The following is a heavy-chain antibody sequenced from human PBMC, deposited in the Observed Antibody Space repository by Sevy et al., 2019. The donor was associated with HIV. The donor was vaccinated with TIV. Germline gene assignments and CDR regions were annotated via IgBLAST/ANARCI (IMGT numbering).Heavy chain of an antibody. J-gene: IGHJ6*02. CDR2: ITWDGGKT. Sequence: GGSLRLSCVASGVTFDDYTMHWVRQAPGKGLEWISSITWDGGKTDFADSVKGRFTVSRDNSQNSLYLQMNSLRIEDSAMYYCTKDMGQQDVGYYQYGMDVWGQGTTVTVSS. CDR1: GVTFDDYT. CDR3: TKDMGQQDVGYYQYGMDV. D-gene: IGHD2-15*01. V-gene: IGHV3-43*01.